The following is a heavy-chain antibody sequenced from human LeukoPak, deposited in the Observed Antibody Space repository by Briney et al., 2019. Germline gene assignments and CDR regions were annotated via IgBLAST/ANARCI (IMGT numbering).Heavy chain of an antibody. V-gene: IGHV3-66*02. CDR1: GFTVSSNY. CDR3: ASWGYYDSSGDYQIDY. CDR2: IYSGGST. D-gene: IGHD3-22*01. J-gene: IGHJ4*02. Sequence: GGSLRLSCAASGFTVSSNYMSWVRQAPGKGLEWVSVIYSGGSTYYADSVKGRFTISRDNSKNTLYLQMNSLRAEDTAVYYCASWGYYDSSGDYQIDYWGQGTLVTVSS.